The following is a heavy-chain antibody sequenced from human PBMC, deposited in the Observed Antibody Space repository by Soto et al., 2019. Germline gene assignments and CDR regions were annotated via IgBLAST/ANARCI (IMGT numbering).Heavy chain of an antibody. V-gene: IGHV1-18*01. Sequence: QVQLVQSGGEVKMPGASVKVSCKASGYSFTSYGISWVRQAPGQRLEWMGWISAHNGNKFAEKFQDRVTMTTDTSTSTAYMELRSLSSDDTAVYYCARAVPLTTVTGGPAYWEQGTLVTFS. CDR2: ISAHNGN. CDR1: GYSFTSYG. D-gene: IGHD4-17*01. CDR3: ARAVPLTTVTGGPAY. J-gene: IGHJ4*02.